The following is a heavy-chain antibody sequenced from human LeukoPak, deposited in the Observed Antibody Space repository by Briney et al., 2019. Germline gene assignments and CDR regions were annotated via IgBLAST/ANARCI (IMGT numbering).Heavy chain of an antibody. V-gene: IGHV4-39*01. D-gene: IGHD6-19*01. CDR1: GGSISSGGYY. CDR2: IYYSGST. J-gene: IGHJ4*02. Sequence: PSETLSLTCTVSGGSISSGGYYWSWIRQHPGKGLEWIGYIYYSGSTYYNPSLKSRVTISVDTSKNQFSLKLSSVTAADTAVYYCARHVVAVAGWGFDYWGQGTLVTVSS. CDR3: ARHVVAVAGWGFDY.